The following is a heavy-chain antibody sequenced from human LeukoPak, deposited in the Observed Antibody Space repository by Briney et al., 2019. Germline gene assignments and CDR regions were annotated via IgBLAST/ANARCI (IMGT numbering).Heavy chain of an antibody. CDR1: GYTFTSYD. CDR3: ARDTDIVVVVAATLGGMDV. D-gene: IGHD2-15*01. Sequence: ASVKVSCKASGYTFTSYDINWVGQATGQGLEWMGWMNPNSGNTGYAQKFQGRVTMTRNTSISTAYMELSSLRSEDTAVYYCARDTDIVVVVAATLGGMDVWGQGTTATVSS. V-gene: IGHV1-8*01. CDR2: MNPNSGNT. J-gene: IGHJ6*02.